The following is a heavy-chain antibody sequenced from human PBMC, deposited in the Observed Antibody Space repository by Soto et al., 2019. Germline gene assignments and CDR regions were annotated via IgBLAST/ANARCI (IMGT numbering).Heavy chain of an antibody. V-gene: IGHV4-59*01. Sequence: SETLSLTCAVSGVTISTYYWSWIRQPPGKGLEWIGYTYHSGTTNYNPSLKSRVTISVDTSKNQFSLRLTSVTAADTAIYYCLREPYTPYGPAIAHWGEG. CDR1: GVTISTYY. D-gene: IGHD4-17*01. J-gene: IGHJ4*02. CDR3: LREPYTPYGPAIAH. CDR2: TYHSGTT.